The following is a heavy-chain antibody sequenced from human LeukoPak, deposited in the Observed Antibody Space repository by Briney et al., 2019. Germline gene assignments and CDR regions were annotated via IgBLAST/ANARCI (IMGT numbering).Heavy chain of an antibody. Sequence: ASVKVSCKASGGTFSSYAISWVRQAPGQGLEWMGGIIPIFGTANYAQKFQGRVTITTDESTSTAYMELSSLRSEDTAVYYCAREANSPTARYWYFDLWGRGTQVTVSS. CDR2: IIPIFGTA. CDR3: AREANSPTARYWYFDL. D-gene: IGHD2-21*01. CDR1: GGTFSSYA. J-gene: IGHJ2*01. V-gene: IGHV1-69*05.